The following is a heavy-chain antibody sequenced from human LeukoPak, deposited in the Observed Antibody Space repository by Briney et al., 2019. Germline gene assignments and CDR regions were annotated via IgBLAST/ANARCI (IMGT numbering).Heavy chain of an antibody. CDR2: ISSSSSYI. CDR3: ARSREGSSSWPDAFDI. CDR1: GFPFSSCA. Sequence: GGSLRLSCAASGFPFSSCAMSWVRQAPGKGLEWVSSISSSSSYIYYADSVKGRFTISRGNAKNSLYLQMNSLRAEDTAVYYCARSREGSSSWPDAFDIWGQGTMVTVSS. V-gene: IGHV3-21*01. J-gene: IGHJ3*02. D-gene: IGHD6-13*01.